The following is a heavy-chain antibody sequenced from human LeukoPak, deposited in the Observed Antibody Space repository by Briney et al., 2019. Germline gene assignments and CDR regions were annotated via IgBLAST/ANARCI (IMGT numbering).Heavy chain of an antibody. CDR2: IKTDGSEK. Sequence: GGSLRLSCEGSGFTFSNYWMSWVRQAPGKGLEWVANIKTDGSEKYYVDSVKGRFTISRDNAKNSLYPQMNSLTAEDTAVYYCASNPLLGYCSGGSCPENPYYYYGMDVWGQGTTVTVSS. V-gene: IGHV3-7*03. CDR1: GFTFSNYW. CDR3: ASNPLLGYCSGGSCPENPYYYYGMDV. J-gene: IGHJ6*02. D-gene: IGHD2-15*01.